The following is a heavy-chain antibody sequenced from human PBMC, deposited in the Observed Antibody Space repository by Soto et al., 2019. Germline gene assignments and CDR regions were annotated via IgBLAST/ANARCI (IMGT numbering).Heavy chain of an antibody. V-gene: IGHV3-66*01. J-gene: IGHJ6*03. CDR3: ASSTLFDFWSGYRDYYYYYMDV. CDR2: LYSGGST. D-gene: IGHD3-3*01. Sequence: EVQLVESGGGLVQPGGSLRLSCAASGFTVSSNYMSWVRQAPGKGLECVSVLYSGGSTYYAESVKGRFTISRDNSKNTLDLQMNSLSADDTALYYCASSTLFDFWSGYRDYYYYYMDVWFKGTTVTVSS. CDR1: GFTVSSNY.